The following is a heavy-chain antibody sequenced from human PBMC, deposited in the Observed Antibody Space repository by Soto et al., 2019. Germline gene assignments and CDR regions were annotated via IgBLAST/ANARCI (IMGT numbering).Heavy chain of an antibody. CDR3: ASDSPRKNTAMATILLSYYYGMDV. J-gene: IGHJ6*02. CDR2: IYTSGST. D-gene: IGHD5-18*01. V-gene: IGHV4-4*07. CDR1: GGSISGYY. Sequence: SETLSLTCTVSGGSISGYYWSWIRQPAGKGLEWIGRIYTSGSTNYNPSLKSRVTMSVDTSKNQFSLKLSSVTAADTAVYYCASDSPRKNTAMATILLSYYYGMDVWGQGTTVTVSS.